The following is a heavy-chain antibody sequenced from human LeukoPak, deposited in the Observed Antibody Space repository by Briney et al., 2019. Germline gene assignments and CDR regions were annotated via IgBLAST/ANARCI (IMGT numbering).Heavy chain of an antibody. J-gene: IGHJ5*02. CDR2: MNPHSGKT. D-gene: IGHD4-17*01. CDR3: ARLSSHYGDYKVDP. Sequence: GASVKVSCKASGGTFSSYAINWVRQATGQGLEWMGWMNPHSGKTGYAQNFQGRVTMTRDTSISTAYMELSSLRSEDTAVYYCARLSSHYGDYKVDPWGQGTLVAVSS. CDR1: GGTFSSYA. V-gene: IGHV1-8*02.